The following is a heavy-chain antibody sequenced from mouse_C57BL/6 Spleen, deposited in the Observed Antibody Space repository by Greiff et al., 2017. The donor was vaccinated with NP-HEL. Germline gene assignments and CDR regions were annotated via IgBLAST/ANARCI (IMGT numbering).Heavy chain of an antibody. J-gene: IGHJ1*03. CDR2: INPSSGYT. CDR1: GYTFTSYT. D-gene: IGHD2-3*01. Sequence: QVQLQQSGAELARPGASVKMSCKASGYTFTSYTMHWVKQGPGQGLEWIGYINPSSGYTKYNQKFKDKATLTADKSSSTAYMQLSSLTSEDSAVYSCARWSLDGYYGYFDVWGTGTTVTVSS. V-gene: IGHV1-4*01. CDR3: ARWSLDGYYGYFDV.